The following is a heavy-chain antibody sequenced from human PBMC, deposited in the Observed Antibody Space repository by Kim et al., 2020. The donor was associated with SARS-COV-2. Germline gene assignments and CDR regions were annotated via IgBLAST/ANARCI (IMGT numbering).Heavy chain of an antibody. J-gene: IGHJ6*02. CDR3: ARHEGEGEAYYYYYGMDV. D-gene: IGHD3-10*01. CDR1: GGSISSYY. V-gene: IGHV4-59*08. Sequence: SETLSLTCTVSGGSISSYYWSWIRQPPGKGLEWIGYIYYSGSTNYNPSLKSRVTISVDTSKNQFSLKLSSVTAADTAVYYCARHEGEGEAYYYYYGMDVWGQGTTVTVSS. CDR2: IYYSGST.